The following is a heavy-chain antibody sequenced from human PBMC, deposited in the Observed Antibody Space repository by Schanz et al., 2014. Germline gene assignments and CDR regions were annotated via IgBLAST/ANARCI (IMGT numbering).Heavy chain of an antibody. J-gene: IGHJ4*02. Sequence: EVQLVESGGGLVQPGGSLRLSCGVSGFTASSHSMNWVRQAPGKGLEWVSSISSRSSHIYYADSVKGRFTVSRDNAKNSVYLQMNGLRVEDTAVYYCVRERTNYGGNSYFFDNWGQGTRVTVSS. CDR3: VRERTNYGGNSYFFDN. D-gene: IGHD2-21*02. V-gene: IGHV3-21*01. CDR1: GFTASSHS. CDR2: ISSRSSHI.